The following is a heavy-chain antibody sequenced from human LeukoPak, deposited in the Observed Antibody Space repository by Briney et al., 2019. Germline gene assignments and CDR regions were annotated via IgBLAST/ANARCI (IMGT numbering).Heavy chain of an antibody. CDR1: GGSISSYY. D-gene: IGHD3-10*01. J-gene: IGHJ6*02. CDR2: IYYSGST. CDR3: ARHLYYYGSGSYYNYYYGMDV. V-gene: IGHV4-59*08. Sequence: SETLSLTCTVSGGSISSYYWSWIRQPPGKGLEWIGYIYYSGSTNYNPSLKSRVTISVDTSKNQFSPKLSSVTAADTAVYYCARHLYYYGSGSYYNYYYGMDVWGQGTTVTVSS.